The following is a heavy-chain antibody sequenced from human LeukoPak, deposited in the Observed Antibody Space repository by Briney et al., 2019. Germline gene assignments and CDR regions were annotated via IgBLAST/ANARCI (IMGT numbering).Heavy chain of an antibody. D-gene: IGHD4-17*01. CDR3: ASGHTVTTRFDY. J-gene: IGHJ4*02. V-gene: IGHV4-59*01. Sequence: SETLSLTCTVSGGSISSYYWSWIRQPPGKGLEWIGYIYYSGSTNYNPSLKSRVTISVDTSKIQFSLKLSSVTAADTAVYYCASGHTVTTRFDYWGQGTLVTVSS. CDR2: IYYSGST. CDR1: GGSISSYY.